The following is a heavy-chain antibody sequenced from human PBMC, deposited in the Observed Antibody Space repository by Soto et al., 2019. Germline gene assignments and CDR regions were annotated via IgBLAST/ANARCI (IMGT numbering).Heavy chain of an antibody. V-gene: IGHV4-39*01. J-gene: IGHJ6*02. CDR2: IYYSGST. CDR3: ARRPRVWSAELSYDYYYGIDV. Sequence: QLQLQESGPGLVKPSETLSLTCTVSGGSISSSSYYWGWIRQPPGKGLEWIGNIYYSGSTSYNPSLKSRVTLSVDTSKNPFALKLSSVNAADTAVYYCARRPRVWSAELSYDYYYGIDVWGQGTTVTVSS. CDR1: GGSISSSSYY. D-gene: IGHD3-10*01.